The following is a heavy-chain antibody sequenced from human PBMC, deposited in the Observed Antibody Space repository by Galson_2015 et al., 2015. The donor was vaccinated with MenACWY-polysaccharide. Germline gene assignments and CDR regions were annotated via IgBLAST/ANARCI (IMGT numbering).Heavy chain of an antibody. J-gene: IGHJ6*03. CDR1: GFSFSNKW. V-gene: IGHV3-7*01. CDR2: IREGGSQK. CDR3: ARDGCSSTNCHDYYNYYMDV. D-gene: IGHD2-2*01. Sequence: SLRLSCAASGFSFSNKWMNWVRQAPGKGLECVATIREGGSQKHYVDSVKGRFTISRDDAKNSLYLQMNSLRAEDTAVYYCARDGCSSTNCHDYYNYYMDVWGRGTTVIASS.